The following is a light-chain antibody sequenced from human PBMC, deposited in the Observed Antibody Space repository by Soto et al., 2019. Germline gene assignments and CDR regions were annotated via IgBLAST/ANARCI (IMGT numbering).Light chain of an antibody. Sequence: DIHIYNSPSTLCASDGDSVTRTCPASLSISRWLAWYQQKAGKAPKLLIYKSFSLQSGVPSRFSGAGSATDFTLTISSLQPEDFATYSCQQSYSTLLYTCGQGTKVDIK. CDR2: KSF. V-gene: IGKV1-5*03. CDR3: QQSYSTLLYT. CDR1: LSISRW. J-gene: IGKJ2*01.